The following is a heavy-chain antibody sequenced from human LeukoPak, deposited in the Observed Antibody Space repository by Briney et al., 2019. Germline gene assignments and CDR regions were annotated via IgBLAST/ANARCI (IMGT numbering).Heavy chain of an antibody. CDR2: IKQGGSEI. V-gene: IGHV3-7*01. D-gene: IGHD4-11*01. Sequence: GGSLRLSCSASGFTFSRFWMSWVRQAPGKGLEYVALIKQGGSEIYHMDSVEGRFTISRDDATNSLYLQMNSLRVEDTALYYCAKDRESESDSEGDYWGQGTLVTVSS. CDR1: GFTFSRFW. J-gene: IGHJ4*02. CDR3: AKDRESESDSEGDY.